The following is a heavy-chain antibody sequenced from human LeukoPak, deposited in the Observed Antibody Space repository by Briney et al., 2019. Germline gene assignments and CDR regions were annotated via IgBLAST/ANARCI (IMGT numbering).Heavy chain of an antibody. CDR3: ARRTTMVRGECFDF. CDR1: GGSISSSAYY. Sequence: SETLSLTCTVSGGSISSSAYYWGWIRQPPGKGLEWIGSISYRGNSYYNASLKSRVNISVDTARNQFSLKLSSVTAADTAVYYCARRTTMVRGECFDFWGQGTLVTVSS. J-gene: IGHJ4*02. V-gene: IGHV4-39*01. D-gene: IGHD3-10*01. CDR2: ISYRGNS.